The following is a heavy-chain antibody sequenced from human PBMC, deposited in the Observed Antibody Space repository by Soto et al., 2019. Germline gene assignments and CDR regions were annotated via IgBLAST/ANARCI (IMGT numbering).Heavy chain of an antibody. CDR3: AHRPSDYIWGSYPT. Sequence: QITLKESGTTLVKPTQTLTLTCTFSGFSLSSSGVGVAWIRQPPGKALEWLALISWDGDKYYSPSLKNRLSISKDSSENHVVLTLTNVDPVDTGTYFCAHRPSDYIWGSYPTWGQGTLVTVSS. CDR2: ISWDGDK. D-gene: IGHD3-16*01. J-gene: IGHJ5*02. CDR1: GFSLSSSGVG. V-gene: IGHV2-5*02.